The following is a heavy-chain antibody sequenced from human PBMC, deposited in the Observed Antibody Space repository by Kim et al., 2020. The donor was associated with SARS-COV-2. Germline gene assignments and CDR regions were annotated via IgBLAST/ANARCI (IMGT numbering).Heavy chain of an antibody. V-gene: IGHV5-51*01. CDR3: ARHTRSNPFDF. D-gene: IGHD3-16*02. CDR2: T. Sequence: TRYRPSFQGQVTISAGKSISTAYLQWSSLQASDTAMYYCARHTRSNPFDFWGQGTLVTVSS. J-gene: IGHJ4*02.